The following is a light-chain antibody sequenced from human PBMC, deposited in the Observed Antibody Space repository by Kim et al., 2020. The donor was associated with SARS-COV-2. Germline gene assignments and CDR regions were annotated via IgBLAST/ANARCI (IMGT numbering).Light chain of an antibody. V-gene: IGKV1-39*01. CDR3: QHSYSTPSS. CDR1: QSLSSY. Sequence: SSVGYRVTSTCRASQSLSSYLNWYQQKPGKAPKLLIDAASSLQSGVPSRFSGSGSGADCTLTISSLQPEDFATYYCQHSYSTPSSFGQGTRLEIK. CDR2: AAS. J-gene: IGKJ5*01.